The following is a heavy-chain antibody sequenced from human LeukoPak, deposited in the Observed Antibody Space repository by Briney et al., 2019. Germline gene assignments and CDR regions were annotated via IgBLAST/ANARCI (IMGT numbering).Heavy chain of an antibody. CDR2: IYYSGST. J-gene: IGHJ4*02. D-gene: IGHD6-13*01. V-gene: IGHV4-39*01. Sequence: MSSETLSLTCTVSGGSISSSSYYWGWIRQPPGKGLEWIGSIYYSGSTYHNPSLKSRVTISVDTSKNQFSLKLSSVTAADTAVYYCARHLRASSTSDYWGQGTLVTVSS. CDR1: GGSISSSSYY. CDR3: ARHLRASSTSDY.